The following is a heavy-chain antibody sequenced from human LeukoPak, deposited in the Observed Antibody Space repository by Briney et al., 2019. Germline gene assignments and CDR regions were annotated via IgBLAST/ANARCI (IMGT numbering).Heavy chain of an antibody. CDR1: GYTLTELS. J-gene: IGHJ4*02. V-gene: IGHV1-24*01. CDR2: FDPEDGET. CDR3: ATGTNWNDDWGLGVWNY. D-gene: IGHD1-20*01. Sequence: EASVKVSCKVSGYTLTELSMHWVRQAPGKGLEWMGGFDPEDGETIYAQKFQGRVTMTEDTSTDTAYMELSSLRSEDTAVYYCATGTNWNDDWGLGVWNYWGQGTLVTVSS.